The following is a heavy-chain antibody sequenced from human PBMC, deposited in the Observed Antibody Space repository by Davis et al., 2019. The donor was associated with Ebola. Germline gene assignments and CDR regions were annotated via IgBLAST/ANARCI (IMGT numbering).Heavy chain of an antibody. Sequence: GESLKISCAASGFTFNFYAMHWVRQPPGKGLEWVAVISYDGSNKYYADSVKGRFTISRDNAKNTLYLQMNSLRVEDTAVYYCTRDYGDYVNDDWGQGTLVTVSS. J-gene: IGHJ4*02. V-gene: IGHV3-30*03. CDR1: GFTFNFYA. CDR3: TRDYGDYVNDD. CDR2: ISYDGSNK. D-gene: IGHD4-17*01.